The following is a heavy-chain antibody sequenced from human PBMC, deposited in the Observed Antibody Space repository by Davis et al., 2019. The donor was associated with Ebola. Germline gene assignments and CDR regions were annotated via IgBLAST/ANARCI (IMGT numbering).Heavy chain of an antibody. D-gene: IGHD3-22*01. CDR2: ISYDGSNK. V-gene: IGHV3-30*03. J-gene: IGHJ3*02. CDR3: ARDPTPPTMIAAWCAFDI. CDR1: GFTFSSYG. Sequence: PGGSLRLSCAASGFTFSSYGMHWVRQAPGKGLEWVAVISYDGSNKYYADSVKGRFTISRDNSKNTLYLQMNSLRAEDTAVYYCARDPTPPTMIAAWCAFDIWGQGTMVTVSS.